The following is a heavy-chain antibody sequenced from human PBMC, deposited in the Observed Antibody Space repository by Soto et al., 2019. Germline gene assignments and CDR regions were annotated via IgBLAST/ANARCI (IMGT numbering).Heavy chain of an antibody. D-gene: IGHD2-15*01. CDR3: ARDLGAGSPNWFDP. CDR2: ISDSGDKT. V-gene: IGHV3-23*01. Sequence: VQLLESGGGLVQPGGSLRLSCSVSGFTFGSHAMNWVRQAPGKGLQWVSAISDSGDKTYYADSVKGRFTISRDNSKHTLYLQMNNLRAEDTALYYCARDLGAGSPNWFDPWGLGTLVTVSS. J-gene: IGHJ5*02. CDR1: GFTFGSHA.